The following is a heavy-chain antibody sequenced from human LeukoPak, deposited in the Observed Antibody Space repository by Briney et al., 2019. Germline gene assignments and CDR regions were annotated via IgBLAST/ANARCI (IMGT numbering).Heavy chain of an antibody. V-gene: IGHV3-23*01. CDR2: ISGSGGST. CDR3: ARDLGQYYDTSDNWFDP. J-gene: IGHJ5*02. CDR1: GLHFIDAW. D-gene: IGHD3-22*01. Sequence: PGGSLRLSCAVSGLHFIDAWVNWVRQAPGKGLEWVSAISGSGGSTYYADSVKGRFTISRDNSKNTLYLQMNSLRAEDTAVYYCARDLGQYYDTSDNWFDPWGQGTLVTVSS.